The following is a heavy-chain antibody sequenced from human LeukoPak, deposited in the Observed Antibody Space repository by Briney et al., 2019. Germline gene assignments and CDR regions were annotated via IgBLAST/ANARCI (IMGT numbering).Heavy chain of an antibody. D-gene: IGHD6-13*01. CDR3: ARLIARIAAAGKNWFDP. CDR1: GGSFSGYY. Sequence: SETLSLTCAVYGGSFSGYYWSWIRQPPGKGLEWIGEINHSGSTNYNPSLKSRVTMSVDTSKNQFSLKLSSVTAADTAVYYCARLIARIAAAGKNWFDPWGQGTLVTVSS. CDR2: INHSGST. V-gene: IGHV4-34*01. J-gene: IGHJ5*02.